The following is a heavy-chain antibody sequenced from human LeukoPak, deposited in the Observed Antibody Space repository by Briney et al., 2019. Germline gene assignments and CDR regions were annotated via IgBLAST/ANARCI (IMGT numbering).Heavy chain of an antibody. CDR3: PSEGYGYNWNDGRLVY. V-gene: IGHV4-34*01. CDR2: INHSGSN. CDR1: GGSFSGYY. D-gene: IGHD1-1*01. J-gene: IGHJ4*02. Sequence: SETLSLTCAVYGGSFSGYYWRWTRQPPGKGLEWIGEINHSGSNNYNPSLKSRVTISVDTSKKQLSFTLRSVPAAARAGYYFPSEGYGYNWNDGRLVYWGQGTLVTVSS.